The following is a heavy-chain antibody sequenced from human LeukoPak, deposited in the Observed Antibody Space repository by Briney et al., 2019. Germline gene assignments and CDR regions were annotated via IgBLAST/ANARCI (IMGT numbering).Heavy chain of an antibody. J-gene: IGHJ4*02. Sequence: PGGSLRLSCAASVFTFSPYTMNWVSQAPRRGRVCVSSIPCSSSYILYAESLKDRFTDPRHNAKNTLHRQMKSLSAEDTPVFYWARYSVIAVRGVTDYFDYWGQGTLVTVSS. D-gene: IGHD3-10*01. CDR1: VFTFSPYT. CDR2: IPCSSSYI. V-gene: IGHV3-21*01. CDR3: ARYSVIAVRGVTDYFDY.